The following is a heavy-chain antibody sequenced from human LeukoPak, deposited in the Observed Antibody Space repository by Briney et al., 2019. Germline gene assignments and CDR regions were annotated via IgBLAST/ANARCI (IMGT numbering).Heavy chain of an antibody. J-gene: IGHJ4*02. CDR3: ARGSPYCGGDCYSGIDY. D-gene: IGHD2-21*02. Sequence: GESLKISCKGSGYSINNYWIGWVRQMPGKGLEWMGIIYPADSDIRYSPSFQGQVTISADKSISTAYLQWSSLKASDTAMYYCARGSPYCGGDCYSGIDYWGQGTLVTVSS. CDR2: IYPADSDI. V-gene: IGHV5-51*01. CDR1: GYSINNYW.